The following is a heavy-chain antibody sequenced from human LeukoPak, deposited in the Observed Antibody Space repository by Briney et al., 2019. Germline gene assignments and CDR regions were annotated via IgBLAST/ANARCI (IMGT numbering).Heavy chain of an antibody. V-gene: IGHV4-39*01. CDR2: IYYSGST. CDR1: GGSISSSSYY. Sequence: PSETLSLTCTVSGGSISSSSYYWGWIRQPPGKGLEWIGSIYYSGSTYYNPSLKSRATISVDTSKNQFSLKLSSVTAADTAVYYCASKGATYSSSWYYLDYWGQGTLVTVSS. J-gene: IGHJ4*02. D-gene: IGHD6-13*01. CDR3: ASKGATYSSSWYYLDY.